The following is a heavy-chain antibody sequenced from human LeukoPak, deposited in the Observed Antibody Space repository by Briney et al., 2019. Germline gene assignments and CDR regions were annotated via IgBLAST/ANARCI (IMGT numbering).Heavy chain of an antibody. D-gene: IGHD3-22*01. Sequence: GGSLRLSCTASGFTFGDYAMSWFRQAPGKGLEWVGFIRSKGYGGTTEYAASVQGRLTISRDDSKSIAYLQMNSLKTEDTAVYYCTRDRHYYDSSGYYLDAFDIWGQGTMVTVSS. J-gene: IGHJ3*02. CDR1: GFTFGDYA. CDR2: IRSKGYGGTT. V-gene: IGHV3-49*03. CDR3: TRDRHYYDSSGYYLDAFDI.